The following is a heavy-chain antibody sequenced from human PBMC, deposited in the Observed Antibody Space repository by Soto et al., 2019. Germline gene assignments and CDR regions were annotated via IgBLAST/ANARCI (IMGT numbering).Heavy chain of an antibody. Sequence: AETLSLTCTVSGGSISSYYWSWIRQPAGKGLEWIGRIYTSGSTNYNPSLKSRVTMSVDTSKNQFSLKLSSVTAADTAVYYCARDGPPPLGYCSSTSCFRAVHYGMEVWVQGTTVTVSS. J-gene: IGHJ6*02. CDR3: ARDGPPPLGYCSSTSCFRAVHYGMEV. CDR1: GGSISSYY. D-gene: IGHD2-2*01. CDR2: IYTSGST. V-gene: IGHV4-4*07.